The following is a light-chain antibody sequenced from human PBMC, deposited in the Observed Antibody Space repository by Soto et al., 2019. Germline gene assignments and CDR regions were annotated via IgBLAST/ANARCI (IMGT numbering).Light chain of an antibody. Sequence: EIVMTQSPATLSVSPGEMATLSCRASQSARSSLAWYQQKPGQAPRLLIYGASTRATGIPARFSGSGSGTDFTLTISGLQSEDSAVYYCQKYNNWPWKFGPGTKVDIK. CDR1: QSARSS. CDR3: QKYNNWPWK. J-gene: IGKJ1*01. CDR2: GAS. V-gene: IGKV3-15*01.